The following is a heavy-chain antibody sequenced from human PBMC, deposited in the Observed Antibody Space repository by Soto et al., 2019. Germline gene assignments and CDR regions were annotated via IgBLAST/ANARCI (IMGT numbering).Heavy chain of an antibody. D-gene: IGHD2-15*01. Sequence: GGSLRLSCAASGFTFSSYWMHWVRQAPGKGLVWVSRINSDGSSTSYADSVKGRFTISRDNAKNTLYLQMNSLRAEDTAVYYCARVTRTPGVYYYYYGMDVWGQGTTVTVYS. CDR2: INSDGSST. V-gene: IGHV3-74*01. CDR3: ARVTRTPGVYYYYYGMDV. CDR1: GFTFSSYW. J-gene: IGHJ6*02.